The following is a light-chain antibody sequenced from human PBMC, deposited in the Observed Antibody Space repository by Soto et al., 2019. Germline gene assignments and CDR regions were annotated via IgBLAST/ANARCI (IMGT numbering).Light chain of an antibody. CDR1: QSISSS. Sequence: DIQMTQSPSTLSASVGDRVTLTCRASQSISSSLAWYQQKPGRAPKVLIYEASSLQSGVPSRFSGSGSGKEFTLTISSLQPDDFATYYCQQYNSYSCTFGQGTKVDXK. J-gene: IGKJ1*01. CDR3: QQYNSYSCT. V-gene: IGKV1-5*03. CDR2: EAS.